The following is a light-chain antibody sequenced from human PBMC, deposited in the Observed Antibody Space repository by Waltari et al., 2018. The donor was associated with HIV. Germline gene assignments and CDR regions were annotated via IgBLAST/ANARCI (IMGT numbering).Light chain of an antibody. CDR2: DAS. CDR1: QSVSSY. V-gene: IGKV3-11*01. Sequence: EIVLTQSPATLSLSPGERATLSCRARQSVSSYFAWYQQTPAQAPRLLIYDASKRATGIPARFSGSGAGTDFTLTINSLEPEDFAVYYCQQRSNWPPAFGGGTKVEIK. CDR3: QQRSNWPPA. J-gene: IGKJ4*01.